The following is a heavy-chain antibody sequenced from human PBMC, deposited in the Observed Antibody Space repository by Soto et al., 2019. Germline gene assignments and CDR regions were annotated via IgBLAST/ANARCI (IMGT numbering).Heavy chain of an antibody. Sequence: QVQLQQWGAGLLKPSETLSLTCAVYGGSFSGYYWSWIRQPPGKGLEWSGEINHSGSTNYNPSLTSRATISVDTSNNPFSLKLSSVTAAHPAVYYCARGSQSSGGWFAPWGQGTLVTVSS. CDR3: ARGSQSSGGWFAP. D-gene: IGHD1-26*01. CDR2: INHSGST. V-gene: IGHV4-34*01. CDR1: GGSFSGYY. J-gene: IGHJ5*02.